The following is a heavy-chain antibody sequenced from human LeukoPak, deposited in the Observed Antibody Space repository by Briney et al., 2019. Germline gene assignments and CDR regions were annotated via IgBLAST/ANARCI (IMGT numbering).Heavy chain of an antibody. Sequence: SETLSLTCTVSGGFLNNNYWSWIRQPPAKGLEWIGYIYYSGSTNYNPYLKSRVTISVDTSKNQFSLRLSSVTAADTAVYYCARVAGYCSGNSCPYYFDYWGQGTLVTVSS. CDR3: ARVAGYCSGNSCPYYFDY. J-gene: IGHJ4*02. D-gene: IGHD2-15*01. CDR1: GGFLNNNY. CDR2: IYYSGST. V-gene: IGHV4-59*01.